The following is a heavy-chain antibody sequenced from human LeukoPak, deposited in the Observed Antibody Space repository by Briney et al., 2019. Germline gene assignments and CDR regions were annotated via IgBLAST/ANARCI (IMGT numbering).Heavy chain of an antibody. CDR1: GYTFTGYY. Sequence: ASVKVSCKASGYTFTGYYMHWVRQAPGQGLEWMGWINPNSGGTNYAQKFQGRVTMTRDTSISTAYMELSRLRFDDTAVYYCARDLRGYSYSDYWGQGTLVTVSS. CDR2: INPNSGGT. CDR3: ARDLRGYSYSDY. J-gene: IGHJ4*02. D-gene: IGHD5-18*01. V-gene: IGHV1-2*02.